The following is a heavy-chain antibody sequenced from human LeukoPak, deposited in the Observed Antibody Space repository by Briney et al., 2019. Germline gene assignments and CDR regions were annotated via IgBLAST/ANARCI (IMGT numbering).Heavy chain of an antibody. V-gene: IGHV4-39*01. D-gene: IGHD5-12*01. J-gene: IGHJ4*02. CDR2: IYYSGST. CDR1: GGSISSRSYY. CDR3: ARRPDSGDSLYYFDY. Sequence: SETLSLTCTVSGGSISSRSYYWGWIRQPPGKGLEWIGSIYYSGSTYYNPSLKSRVTISVDTSKNQFSLKLSSVTAADTAVYYCARRPDSGDSLYYFDYWGQGTLVTVSS.